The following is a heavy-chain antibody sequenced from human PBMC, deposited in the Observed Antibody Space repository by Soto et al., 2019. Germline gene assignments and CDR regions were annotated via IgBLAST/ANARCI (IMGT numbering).Heavy chain of an antibody. CDR3: TTAESPNVAYFFDS. J-gene: IGHJ4*02. CDR1: GFNLSSYA. Sequence: SRRLSCAASGFNLSSYAMHWVRPAPGKGLEWVGLIRNQSYSGATEYAASFKGRFTVSRDDSKNIAYLQMSSLKSEDSAVYYCTTAESPNVAYFFDSWGQGTLVTGSS. D-gene: IGHD3-10*01. V-gene: IGHV3-49*04. CDR2: IRNQSYSGAT.